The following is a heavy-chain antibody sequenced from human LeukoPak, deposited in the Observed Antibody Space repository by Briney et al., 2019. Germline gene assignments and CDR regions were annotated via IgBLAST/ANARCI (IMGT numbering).Heavy chain of an antibody. J-gene: IGHJ4*02. V-gene: IGHV3-23*01. CDR2: IDTSGGNT. D-gene: IGHD4-17*01. CDR3: AKDIYGDYGGLDY. CDR1: GFTFSSYV. Sequence: GGSLRLSCAASGFTFSSYVMSWVRQAPGKGLEWVSSIDTSGGNTYYADSVKGRFTISRDNSKNTLYLQMNSLRAEDTAVYYCAKDIYGDYGGLDYWGQGTLVTVSS.